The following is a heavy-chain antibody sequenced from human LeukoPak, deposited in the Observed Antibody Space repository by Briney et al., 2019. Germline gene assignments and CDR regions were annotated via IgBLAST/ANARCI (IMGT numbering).Heavy chain of an antibody. J-gene: IGHJ4*02. V-gene: IGHV4-39*07. Sequence: SETLSLTCTVSGGSISSSSYYWGWIRQPPGKGLEWIGSIYYSGSTYYNPSLKSRVTISVDTSKNQFSLKLSSVTAADTAVYYCARWGDGYNYFDYWGQGTLVTVSS. CDR3: ARWGDGYNYFDY. CDR1: GGSISSSSYY. D-gene: IGHD5-24*01. CDR2: IYYSGST.